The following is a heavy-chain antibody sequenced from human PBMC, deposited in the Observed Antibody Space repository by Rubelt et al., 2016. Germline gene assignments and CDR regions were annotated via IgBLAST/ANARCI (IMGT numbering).Heavy chain of an antibody. D-gene: IGHD4-17*01. V-gene: IGHV5-10-1*01. J-gene: IGHJ4*02. Sequence: EVQLVQSGAEVKKPGESLRISCKGSGYSFTSYWISWVRQMPGKGLEWMGRIDPSDSYTNYSPSFNGHVPIPADKSISTAYLQWSSLKASDTAMYYCARSSGTTVTTVDYRGQGTLVTVSS. CDR2: IDPSDSYT. CDR3: ARSSGTTVTTVDY. CDR1: GYSFTSYW.